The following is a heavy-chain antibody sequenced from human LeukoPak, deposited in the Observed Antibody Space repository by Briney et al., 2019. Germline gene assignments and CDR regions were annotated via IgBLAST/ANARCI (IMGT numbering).Heavy chain of an antibody. V-gene: IGHV3-7*03. Sequence: GGSLRLSCAASGFIVSGDFMSWVRQAPGKGLEWVANIKQDGSEKYYVDSVKGRFTISRDNAKNSLYLQMNSLRAEDTAVYYCARGPPVVPAAMRYYYYYGMDVWGQGTTVTVSS. CDR3: ARGPPVVPAAMRYYYYYGMDV. J-gene: IGHJ6*02. CDR1: GFIVSGDF. D-gene: IGHD2-2*01. CDR2: IKQDGSEK.